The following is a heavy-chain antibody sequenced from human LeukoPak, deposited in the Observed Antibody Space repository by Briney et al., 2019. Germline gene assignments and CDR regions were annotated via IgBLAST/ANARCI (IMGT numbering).Heavy chain of an antibody. Sequence: PGGSLRLSCAPSGFTFSSSDMSSGRQALGGGLGWVSSIRHSDSNTYYADSVMGRFTISRDNSKNTLYLQMNSLSAEDTAVYYCAKRGNPTVGHHYLDVWGKGTTVNVSS. CDR1: GFTFSSSD. CDR2: IRHSDSNT. V-gene: IGHV3-23*05. CDR3: AKRGNPTVGHHYLDV. J-gene: IGHJ6*03. D-gene: IGHD1-1*01.